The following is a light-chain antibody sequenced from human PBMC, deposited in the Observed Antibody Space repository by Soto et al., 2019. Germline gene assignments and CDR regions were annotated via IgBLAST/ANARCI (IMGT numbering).Light chain of an antibody. CDR2: DVS. CDR3: QQFAESYT. CDR1: QSVSSY. Sequence: EIVLTQSPGTLSLSPGERATLSCRASQSVSSYLAWYQQKAGQAPRLLMYDVSIRATGTPDRFSGSGSGTDFTLTIGRLEPEDFAVYYCQQFAESYTFGQGTRLEIK. V-gene: IGKV3-20*01. J-gene: IGKJ5*01.